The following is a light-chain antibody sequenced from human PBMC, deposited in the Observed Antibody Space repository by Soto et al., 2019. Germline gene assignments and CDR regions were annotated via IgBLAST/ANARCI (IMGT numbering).Light chain of an antibody. Sequence: EIVLTQSPGTLSLSPGERATLSCRASQSVSSSYLAWYQQKPGQAPRLLIYGASSRATGVPDRFSGSGSGTDFTLTISGLEPGDFAVYYCQQYASPPWTFGQGTKVDI. CDR1: QSVSSSY. CDR3: QQYASPPWT. J-gene: IGKJ1*01. CDR2: GAS. V-gene: IGKV3-20*01.